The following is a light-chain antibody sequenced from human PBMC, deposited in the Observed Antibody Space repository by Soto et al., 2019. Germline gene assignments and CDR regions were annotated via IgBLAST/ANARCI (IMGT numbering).Light chain of an antibody. V-gene: IGKV3-20*01. CDR2: DAS. CDR1: QTVRNNY. J-gene: IGKJ4*01. Sequence: EIVFTQSPGTLSLSPGERATLSCRASQTVRNNYLAWYQQKPGQAPRLMIYDASSRDTGIPERFSCGGAGTECTRTISRLVPEDVAVYYCQQFSSSPLTFGGGTKVDIK. CDR3: QQFSSSPLT.